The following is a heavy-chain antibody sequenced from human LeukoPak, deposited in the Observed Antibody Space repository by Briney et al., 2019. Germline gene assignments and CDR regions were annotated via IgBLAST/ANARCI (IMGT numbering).Heavy chain of an antibody. CDR2: INSDGSST. CDR3: ARESIAAAENFDY. CDR1: GFTFSSYW. D-gene: IGHD6-13*01. V-gene: IGHV3-74*01. J-gene: IGHJ4*02. Sequence: GGSLGLSCAASGFTFSSYWMHWVRQAPGKGLVWVSRINSDGSSTSYADSVKGRFTISRDNAKNTLYLQMNSLRAEDTAVYYCARESIAAAENFDYWGQGTLVTVSS.